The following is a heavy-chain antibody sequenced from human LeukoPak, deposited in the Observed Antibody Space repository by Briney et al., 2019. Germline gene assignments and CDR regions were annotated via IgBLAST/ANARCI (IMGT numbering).Heavy chain of an antibody. CDR3: ARGTNSITIFGVAPYYYYYMDV. D-gene: IGHD3-3*01. V-gene: IGHV4-34*01. CDR1: GGSFSGYY. J-gene: IGHJ6*03. CDR2: INHSGST. Sequence: SETLSLTCAVYGGSFSGYYWSWIRQPPGKGLEWIGEINHSGSTNYNPSLKSRVTISVDTSKNQFSLKLSSVTAADTAVYYCARGTNSITIFGVAPYYYYYMDVWGKGTTVTVSS.